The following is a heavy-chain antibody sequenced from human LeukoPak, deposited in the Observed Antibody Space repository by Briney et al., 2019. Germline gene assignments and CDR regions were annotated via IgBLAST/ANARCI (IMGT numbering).Heavy chain of an antibody. Sequence: GGSLRLSCTASGFTSGFSFSTYAMSWVRQAPGKGLEWVAVISYDGSNKFYADSVKGRFTISRDNSKNTLHLQMNSLRAEDTAVYYCARSLATSYYYMDVWGKGTTVTVSS. V-gene: IGHV3-30*04. CDR1: GFSFSTYA. J-gene: IGHJ6*03. D-gene: IGHD5-12*01. CDR3: ARSLATSYYYMDV. CDR2: ISYDGSNK.